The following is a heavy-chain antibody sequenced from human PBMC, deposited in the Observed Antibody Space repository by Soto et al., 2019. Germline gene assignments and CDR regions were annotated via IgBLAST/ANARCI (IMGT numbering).Heavy chain of an antibody. CDR3: ARPHYGGNSVDY. CDR1: GYTFTSYD. J-gene: IGHJ4*02. D-gene: IGHD4-17*01. CDR2: MNPNSGNT. V-gene: IGHV1-8*01. Sequence: GASVKVSCKASGYTFTSYDINWVRQATGQGLEWTGWMNPNSGNTGYAQKFQGRVTMTRNTSISTAYMELSSLRSEDTAVYYCARPHYGGNSVDYWGQGTLVTVSS.